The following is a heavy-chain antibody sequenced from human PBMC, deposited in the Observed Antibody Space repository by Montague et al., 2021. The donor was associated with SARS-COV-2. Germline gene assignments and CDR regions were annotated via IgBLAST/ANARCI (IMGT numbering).Heavy chain of an antibody. D-gene: IGHD3-10*01. CDR2: IDWDDDK. V-gene: IGHV2-70*11. CDR1: GFSLTSSGMC. J-gene: IGHJ3*01. Sequence: ALVKPTQTLTLTCTFSGFSLTSSGMCVSWIRQPPGKALEWLARIDWDDDKYYTPSLRSRLAISKDTSRNRVVLTMTNVDPPDTATYYCARTFGSGNYPDAFDFWGQGTMVTVSS. CDR3: ARTFGSGNYPDAFDF.